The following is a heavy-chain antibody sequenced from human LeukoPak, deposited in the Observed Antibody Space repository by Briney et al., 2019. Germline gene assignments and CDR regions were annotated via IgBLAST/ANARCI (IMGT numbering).Heavy chain of an antibody. D-gene: IGHD3-10*01. CDR1: GGPISSYY. CDR3: ASLARYGSGSYKVAEHFQF. V-gene: IGHV4-59*01. J-gene: IGHJ1*01. CDR2: IYYIGIT. Sequence: PSETLSLTCTVSGGPISSYYWNWIRQPPGKGLEWIGYIYYIGITNYNPSLKSRVTMSVDTSKNQFSLKLNSVTAADTAVYYCASLARYGSGSYKVAEHFQFWGQGTLVTVPS.